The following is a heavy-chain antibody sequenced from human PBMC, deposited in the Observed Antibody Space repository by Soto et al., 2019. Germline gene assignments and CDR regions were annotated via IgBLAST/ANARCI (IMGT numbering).Heavy chain of an antibody. V-gene: IGHV3-23*01. D-gene: IGHD3-16*01. Sequence: GGSLRLSCVASGFSFDNYGMSWVRQAPGKGLEWVSAIKSDGTSTYYAASVKDRFTISRDNSKNTLYLQLNSLRAEDTAIYYCAQLGLMTFSHKHYFNHWGRGTLVTVSS. CDR1: GFSFDNYG. CDR2: IKSDGTST. J-gene: IGHJ4*02. CDR3: AQLGLMTFSHKHYFNH.